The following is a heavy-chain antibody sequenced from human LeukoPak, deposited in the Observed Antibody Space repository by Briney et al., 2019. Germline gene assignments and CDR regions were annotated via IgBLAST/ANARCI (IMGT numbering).Heavy chain of an antibody. Sequence: SETLSLTXTVSGGSISSSYWSWIRQPPGKGLEWIGYIYYSGSTNYNPSFKSRVTISVDTSKNQFSLKLSSVTAADTAVYYCARTSTYYYASGMPPKVIYFDYWGQGTLVTVSS. CDR3: ARTSTYYYASGMPPKVIYFDY. V-gene: IGHV4-59*01. J-gene: IGHJ4*02. CDR1: GGSISSSY. D-gene: IGHD3-10*01. CDR2: IYYSGST.